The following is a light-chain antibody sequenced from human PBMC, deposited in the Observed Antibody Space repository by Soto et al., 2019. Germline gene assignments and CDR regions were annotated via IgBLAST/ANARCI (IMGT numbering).Light chain of an antibody. CDR3: SSYTSSSTLGV. V-gene: IGLV2-14*01. CDR1: SSDIGSYNY. Sequence: QSALTQPASVSGSPGQSTTISCTVTSSDIGSYNYVSWYQQHPGRAPRLMIYEVSNRPSGVSNRFSGSKSGNTASLTISGLQAEDEADYYCSSYTSSSTLGVFGTGTKVTVL. CDR2: EVS. J-gene: IGLJ1*01.